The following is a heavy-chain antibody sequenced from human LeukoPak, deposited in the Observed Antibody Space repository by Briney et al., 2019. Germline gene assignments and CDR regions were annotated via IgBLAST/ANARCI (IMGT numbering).Heavy chain of an antibody. CDR2: INPSGGST. CDR1: GYTFTSYG. Sequence: GASVKVSCKASGYTFTSYGISWVRQAPGQGLEWMGIINPSGGSTSYAQKFQGRVTMTRDTSTSTVYMELSSLRSEDTAVYYCARSARSVAFDPWGQGTLVTVSS. V-gene: IGHV1-46*01. D-gene: IGHD1-14*01. J-gene: IGHJ5*02. CDR3: ARSARSVAFDP.